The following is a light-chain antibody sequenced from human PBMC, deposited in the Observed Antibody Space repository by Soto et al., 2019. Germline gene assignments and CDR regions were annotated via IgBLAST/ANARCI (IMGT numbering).Light chain of an antibody. CDR1: QSIGST. Sequence: EIVLTQSPDTLSLSPGERAIFSCRTSQSIGSTLAWYQHKPGQAPRLLLYDASNRATGIPARFSGSGSGTDFTLTISSLEPEDFAVYFCQQRSKWPVTFGPGTTVDIK. J-gene: IGKJ3*01. CDR3: QQRSKWPVT. CDR2: DAS. V-gene: IGKV3-11*01.